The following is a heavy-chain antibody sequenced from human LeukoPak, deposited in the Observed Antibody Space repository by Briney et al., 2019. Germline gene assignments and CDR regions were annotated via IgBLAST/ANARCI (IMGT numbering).Heavy chain of an antibody. D-gene: IGHD5/OR15-5a*01. J-gene: IGHJ4*02. CDR3: ARDRNVHDLDY. CDR2: IRQDGRKR. Sequence: PGGSLRLSCVASGITFSNYWMSWVRQAPGKGLEWVANIRQDGRKRDYVASVKGRFTISRDNAKNSLYLQMNSLRDEDTAVYYCARDRNVHDLDYWGQGTLVTVSS. CDR1: GITFSNYW. V-gene: IGHV3-7*01.